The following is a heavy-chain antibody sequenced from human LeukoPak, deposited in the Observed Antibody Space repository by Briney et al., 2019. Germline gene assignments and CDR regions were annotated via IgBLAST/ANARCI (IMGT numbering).Heavy chain of an antibody. V-gene: IGHV4-34*01. CDR3: ARGRHSQRRRVAAVGPFDP. D-gene: IGHD6-13*01. Sequence: SETLSLTCAVYGGSFSGYYWSWIRQPPGKGLEWIGEINHSGSTDYNPSHKSRATISVDTSKNQFSLKLSSVTAADTAVYYCARGRHSQRRRVAAVGPFDPWGQGTLVTVPS. J-gene: IGHJ5*02. CDR2: INHSGST. CDR1: GGSFSGYY.